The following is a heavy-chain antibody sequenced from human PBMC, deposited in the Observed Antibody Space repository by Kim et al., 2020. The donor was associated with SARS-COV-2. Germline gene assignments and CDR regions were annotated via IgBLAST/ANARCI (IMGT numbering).Heavy chain of an antibody. CDR2: IHYSGST. Sequence: SETLSLTCTVSGGSISTSSYYWGWIRQPPGKGLEWIGSIHYSGSTNYKPSLKSRVTISVDTSKNHFSLKLSFLTAADTAVYYCARLTIFGVVPQVRFDPWGQGTLVTVSS. V-gene: IGHV4-39*02. CDR1: GGSISTSSYY. D-gene: IGHD3-3*01. J-gene: IGHJ5*02. CDR3: ARLTIFGVVPQVRFDP.